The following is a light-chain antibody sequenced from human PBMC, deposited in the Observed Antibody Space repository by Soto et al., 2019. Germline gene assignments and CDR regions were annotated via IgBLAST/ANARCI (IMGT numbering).Light chain of an antibody. Sequence: EIVLTQSPGTLSLSPGERATLSCRASQSVSSSYLAWYQQKPGQAPRLLFIGASIRSNGVPDRFSGSGHGTDFNLTINSVEPEDVGVYWCQQYGRSPVSFGPGTRLEIK. CDR2: GAS. J-gene: IGKJ5*01. CDR3: QQYGRSPVS. CDR1: QSVSSSY. V-gene: IGKV3-20*01.